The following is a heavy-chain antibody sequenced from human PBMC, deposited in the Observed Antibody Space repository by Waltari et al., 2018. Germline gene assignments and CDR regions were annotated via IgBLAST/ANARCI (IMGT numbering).Heavy chain of an antibody. CDR3: ARHAFIAAAGYYFDY. Sequence: QLQLQESGPGLVKPSATLSLTCTVSGGSLSSSSYSWGLIRKPPGKGLEWIGSIYYSGSTYYNPSLKSRVTISVDTSKNQFSLKLSSVTAADTAVYYCARHAFIAAAGYYFDYWGQGTLVTVSS. CDR2: IYYSGST. J-gene: IGHJ4*02. CDR1: GGSLSSSSYS. V-gene: IGHV4-39*01. D-gene: IGHD6-13*01.